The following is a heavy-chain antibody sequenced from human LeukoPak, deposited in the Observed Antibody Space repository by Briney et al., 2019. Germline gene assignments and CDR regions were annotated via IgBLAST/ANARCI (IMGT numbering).Heavy chain of an antibody. D-gene: IGHD3-10*01. V-gene: IGHV3-23*01. J-gene: IGHJ4*02. CDR2: ISGSGDDT. CDR1: GFTFSNYA. Sequence: GGSLRLSCAASGFTFSNYAMTWVRQAPGKGLECVSAISGSGDDTYYADSVKGRFTISRDNSKITVYLQMSSLRAEDTAVYYCAKPRYSGSGSHSREDYWGQGTLVTVSS. CDR3: AKPRYSGSGSHSREDY.